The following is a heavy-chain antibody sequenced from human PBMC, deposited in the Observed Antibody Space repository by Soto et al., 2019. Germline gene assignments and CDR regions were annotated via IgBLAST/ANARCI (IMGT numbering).Heavy chain of an antibody. J-gene: IGHJ4*02. D-gene: IGHD3-22*01. CDR2: ISSSTNYI. CDR1: GFIFRTYT. Sequence: GGSLRLSCAASGFIFRTYTMNWVRQAPGKGLEWVSSISSSTNYIYYADSVKGRFTISRDNAKNSLYLQMNSLRAEDTAVYYCARDRYYFDGSGYYTGTDSWGQGT. CDR3: ARDRYYFDGSGYYTGTDS. V-gene: IGHV3-21*01.